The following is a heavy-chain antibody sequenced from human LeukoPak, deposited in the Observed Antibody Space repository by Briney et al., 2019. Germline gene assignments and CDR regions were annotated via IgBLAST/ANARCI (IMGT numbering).Heavy chain of an antibody. D-gene: IGHD3-10*01. J-gene: IGHJ3*02. CDR1: GFTFSSYA. CDR2: ISGSGGST. CDR3: AKDLGRLVCFGELHAFDI. V-gene: IGHV3-23*01. Sequence: PGGSLRLSCAASGFTFSSYAMSWVRQAPGKGLEWVSAISGSGGSTYYADSVKGRFTISRDNSKNTLYLQMNSLRAEDTAVYYCAKDLGRLVCFGELHAFDIWGQGTMVTVSS.